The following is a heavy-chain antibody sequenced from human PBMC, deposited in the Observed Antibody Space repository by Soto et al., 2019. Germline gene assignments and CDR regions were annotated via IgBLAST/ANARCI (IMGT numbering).Heavy chain of an antibody. D-gene: IGHD6-13*01. Sequence: ASVKVSCKASGYTFTSYDINWVRQATGHGLEWMGWMNPNSGNTVYAQKFQGRVTMTRDTSISTAYMELSSLRSEDTAVYYCARDLIAAADYYYYGMDVWGQGTTVTVSS. CDR3: ARDLIAAADYYYYGMDV. V-gene: IGHV1-8*01. J-gene: IGHJ6*02. CDR1: GYTFTSYD. CDR2: MNPNSGNT.